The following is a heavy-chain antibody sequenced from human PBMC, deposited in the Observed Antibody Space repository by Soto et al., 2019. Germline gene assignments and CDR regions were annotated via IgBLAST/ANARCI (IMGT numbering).Heavy chain of an antibody. D-gene: IGHD3-9*01. Sequence: SETLSLTCTVSGGSISSGGYYWSWIRQHPGKGLEWIGYIYYSGSTYYNPSLKSRVTISVDTSKNQFSLKLSSVTAADTAVYYCARDRISQPGYYFNWFGPCGQGTLVTVSS. CDR2: IYYSGST. V-gene: IGHV4-31*03. CDR3: ARDRISQPGYYFNWFGP. CDR1: GGSISSGGYY. J-gene: IGHJ5*02.